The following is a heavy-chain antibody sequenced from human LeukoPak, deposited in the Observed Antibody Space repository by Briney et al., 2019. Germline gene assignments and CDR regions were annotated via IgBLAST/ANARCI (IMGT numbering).Heavy chain of an antibody. Sequence: PGGSLRLSCAASGFTFSDYGMHWVRQAPGKGLEYVSAISTDGGSAYYANSVKGRFTISRDNSKHTLYLQMNSLRAEDTAVYYCARGGEPTFFDYWGQGTLVTVSS. V-gene: IGHV3-64*01. CDR1: GFTFSDYG. CDR3: ARGGEPTFFDY. J-gene: IGHJ4*02. CDR2: ISTDGGSA. D-gene: IGHD3-16*01.